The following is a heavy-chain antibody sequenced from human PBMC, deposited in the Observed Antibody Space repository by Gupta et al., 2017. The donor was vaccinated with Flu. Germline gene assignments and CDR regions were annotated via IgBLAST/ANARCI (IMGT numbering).Heavy chain of an antibody. CDR2: IYYSGNT. J-gene: IGHJ5*02. D-gene: IGHD2-15*01. CDR3: ARVRVGFCSGNTCFNWFDP. V-gene: IGHV4-59*01. Sequence: WSWIRQPPGKGLEWIGYIYYSGNTKYNPSLKNRVTISSDTSKNQVSLKLNSVTAADTAVYYCARVRVGFCSGNTCFNWFDPWGQGTLVTVSS.